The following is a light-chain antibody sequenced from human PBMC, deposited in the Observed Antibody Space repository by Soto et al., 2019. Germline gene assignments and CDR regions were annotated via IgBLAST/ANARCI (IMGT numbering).Light chain of an antibody. CDR3: AAWDDTLTGYV. CDR2: SNN. CDR1: SSSIGSNT. Sequence: QSVLTQPPSASGTPGQRVTISCSGSSSSIGSNTVNWYQQLPGTAPKLLIYSNNQRPSGVPDRFSGSKSGTSASLAISGLQSEDEADYYCAAWDDTLTGYVFGTGTKVPVL. V-gene: IGLV1-44*01. J-gene: IGLJ1*01.